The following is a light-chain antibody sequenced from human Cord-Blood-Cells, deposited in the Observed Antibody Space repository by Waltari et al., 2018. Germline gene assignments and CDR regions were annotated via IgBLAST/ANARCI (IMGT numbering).Light chain of an antibody. Sequence: QSALTQPASVSGSPGQSITISCTGTSSDVGSYNLVSWYQQHPGKAPKLMIYEVSKRPSGFSNRFSVSKSGNTASLTISGLQAEDEADYYCCSYAGSSTVVFGGGTKLTVL. CDR2: EVS. V-gene: IGLV2-23*02. J-gene: IGLJ2*01. CDR3: CSYAGSSTVV. CDR1: SSDVGSYNL.